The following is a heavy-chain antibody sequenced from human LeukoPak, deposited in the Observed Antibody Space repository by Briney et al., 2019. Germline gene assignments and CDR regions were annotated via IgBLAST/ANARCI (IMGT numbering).Heavy chain of an antibody. CDR3: AKVVHIVVVNDAFDI. CDR1: GVTFSSYG. D-gene: IGHD2-21*01. CDR2: IRYDGSNK. J-gene: IGHJ3*02. Sequence: GGSLRLSCAASGVTFSSYGMHWVRQAPGKGLECVAFIRYDGSNKYYADSVKGRFTISRDNSKNTLYLQMNSLRAEDTAVYYCAKVVHIVVVNDAFDIWGQGTMVTVSS. V-gene: IGHV3-30*02.